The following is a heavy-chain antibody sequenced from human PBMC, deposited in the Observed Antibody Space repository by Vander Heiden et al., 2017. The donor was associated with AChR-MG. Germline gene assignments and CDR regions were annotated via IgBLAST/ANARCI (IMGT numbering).Heavy chain of an antibody. CDR2: ISYDGSNK. V-gene: IGHV3-30*18. J-gene: IGHJ6*02. CDR3: AKDRITIFGVVTDHYYYYGMDV. Sequence: QVQLVESGGGVVQPGRSLRLSCAASGFTFSSYGMHWVRQAPGKGLEWVAVISYDGSNKYYADSVKGRFTISRDNSKNTLYLQMNSLRAEDTAVYYCAKDRITIFGVVTDHYYYYGMDVWGQGTTVTVSS. D-gene: IGHD3-3*01. CDR1: GFTFSSYG.